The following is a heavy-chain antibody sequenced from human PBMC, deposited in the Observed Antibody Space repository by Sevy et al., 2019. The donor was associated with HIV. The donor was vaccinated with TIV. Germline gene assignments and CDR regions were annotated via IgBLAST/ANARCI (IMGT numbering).Heavy chain of an antibody. D-gene: IGHD3-22*01. V-gene: IGHV3-23*01. CDR1: GFTFSTYV. CDR3: AKDGDGGGRYYSYFDY. Sequence: GGSLRLSCAASGFTFSTYVMSWVHQAPGKGLEWVSSITNSGDSTYYADSVKGRFTISRDNSKTTLYLQMNSLRAEDTALYYCAKDGDGGGRYYSYFDYWGQGTLVTVSS. J-gene: IGHJ4*02. CDR2: ITNSGDST.